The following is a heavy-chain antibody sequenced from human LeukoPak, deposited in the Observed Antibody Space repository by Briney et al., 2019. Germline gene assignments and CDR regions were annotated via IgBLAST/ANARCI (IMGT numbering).Heavy chain of an antibody. Sequence: GGSLRLSCAASGFTFSSYSMNWVRQAPGKGLEWVSSISSSSSYIYYADSVKGRFTISRDNAKNSLYLQMNSLRAEDTAVYYCAGDLDRSTSRTNPLGDWGQGTLVTVSS. D-gene: IGHD2-2*01. CDR1: GFTFSSYS. CDR2: ISSSSSYI. J-gene: IGHJ4*02. CDR3: AGDLDRSTSRTNPLGD. V-gene: IGHV3-21*01.